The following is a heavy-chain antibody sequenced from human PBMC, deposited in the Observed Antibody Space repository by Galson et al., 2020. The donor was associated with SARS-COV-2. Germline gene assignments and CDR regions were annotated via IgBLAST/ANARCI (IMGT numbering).Heavy chain of an antibody. J-gene: IGHJ5*02. CDR3: ARAGHDYGDYGWWFDP. D-gene: IGHD4-17*01. CDR2: IYYSGST. V-gene: IGHV4-30-4*01. CDR1: GGSISSGDYY. Sequence: SETLSLTCTVSGGSISSGDYYWSWIRQPPGKGLEWIGYIYYSGSTYYNPSLKSRVTISVDTSKNQFSLKLSSVTAADTAVYYCARAGHDYGDYGWWFDPWGQGTLVTVSS.